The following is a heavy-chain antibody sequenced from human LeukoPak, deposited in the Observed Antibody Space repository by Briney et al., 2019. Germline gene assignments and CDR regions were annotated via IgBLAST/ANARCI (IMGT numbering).Heavy chain of an antibody. V-gene: IGHV4-61*08. CDR3: AREGYDSSGYYRVPAAAFDI. Sequence: PSQTLSLTCTVSGASITIVDYYWSWIRQPPGKGLEWIGYIYYSGSTNYNPSLKSRVTISVDTSKNQFSLKLSSVTAADTAVYYCAREGYDSSGYYRVPAAAFDIWGQGTMVTVSS. J-gene: IGHJ3*02. CDR1: GASITIVDYY. D-gene: IGHD3-22*01. CDR2: IYYSGST.